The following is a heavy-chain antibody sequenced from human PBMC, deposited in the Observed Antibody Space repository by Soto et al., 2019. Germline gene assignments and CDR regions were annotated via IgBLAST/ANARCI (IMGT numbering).Heavy chain of an antibody. J-gene: IGHJ5*02. CDR2: ISTYDGNT. Sequence: ASVKVSCKASGYTFFTYGITWVRQAPGQGLEWMGWISTYDGNTDYAQKLQGRVTMTTDTSTRTAYMELRSLRSDDTAVYYCARKSSSSSWFDPWGQGTLVTFSS. CDR3: ARKSSSSSWFDP. V-gene: IGHV1-18*01. CDR1: GYTFFTYG. D-gene: IGHD6-6*01.